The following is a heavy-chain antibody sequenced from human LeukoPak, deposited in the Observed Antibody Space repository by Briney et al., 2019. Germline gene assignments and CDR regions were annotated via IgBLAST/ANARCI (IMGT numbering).Heavy chain of an antibody. D-gene: IGHD2-2*01. V-gene: IGHV1-18*01. CDR3: ARGGYCSSASCYLRTSGFDY. Sequence: ASVKVSCKATGYTFTTYGISWVRQAPGQGLEWMGWISAYNGNTSYAQKLQGRVTMTTDTSTSTAYMELRSLRSDDTAVYYCARGGYCSSASCYLRTSGFDYWGQGTLVTVSS. J-gene: IGHJ4*02. CDR1: GYTFTTYG. CDR2: ISAYNGNT.